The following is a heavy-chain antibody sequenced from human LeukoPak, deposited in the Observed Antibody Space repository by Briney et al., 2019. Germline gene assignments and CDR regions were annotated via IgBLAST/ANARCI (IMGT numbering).Heavy chain of an antibody. CDR3: VIGVGWQPDY. CDR1: GDSVTGYY. V-gene: IGHV4-59*02. Sequence: SETLSLTCTVFGDSVTGYYLNWVRQPPGKGLEWIGHIYKIGTTNYNPSLKSRLTISADTSKNQFSLKLRSVTAANTAVYYCVIGVGWQPDYWGQGALVTVSS. D-gene: IGHD2-15*01. J-gene: IGHJ4*02. CDR2: IYKIGTT.